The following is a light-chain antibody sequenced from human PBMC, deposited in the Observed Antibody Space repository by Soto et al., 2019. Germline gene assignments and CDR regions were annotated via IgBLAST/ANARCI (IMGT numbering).Light chain of an antibody. J-gene: IGKJ4*01. V-gene: IGKV1-5*03. Sequence: DIQMTQSPSTLSASVGDTITIPCRASQSINTWLAWYQQRPGKAPKLLIYKASSLEGGVPSRFSGSGSGTEFTLTISSLQPDDFGTYYCQQYDTSPLTFGGGTKV. CDR2: KAS. CDR1: QSINTW. CDR3: QQYDTSPLT.